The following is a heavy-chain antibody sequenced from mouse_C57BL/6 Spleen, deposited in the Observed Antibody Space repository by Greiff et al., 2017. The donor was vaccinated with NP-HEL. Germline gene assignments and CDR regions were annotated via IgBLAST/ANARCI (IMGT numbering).Heavy chain of an antibody. D-gene: IGHD1-1*01. V-gene: IGHV7-3*01. CDR3: ARYYYGSSSYFDY. CDR1: GFTFTDYY. Sequence: DVMLVESGGGLVQPGGSLSLSCAASGFTFTDYYMSWVRQPPGKALEWLGFIRNKANGYTTEYSASVKGRFTMSRDNSQSILYLQMNALRAEDSAIYYCARYYYGSSSYFDYWGQGTTLTVSS. J-gene: IGHJ2*01. CDR2: IRNKANGYTT.